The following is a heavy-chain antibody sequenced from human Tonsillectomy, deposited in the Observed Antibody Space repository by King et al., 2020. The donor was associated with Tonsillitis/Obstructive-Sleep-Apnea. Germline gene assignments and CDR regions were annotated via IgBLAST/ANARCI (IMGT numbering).Heavy chain of an antibody. J-gene: IGHJ6*03. CDR1: GFTFSSYG. CDR3: AKDTVIWQLHYYYYM. V-gene: IGHV3-30*18. CDR2: ISYDGNYK. Sequence: VQLVESGGGVVQPGRSLRLSCAASGFTFSSYGMHWVRQAPGKGLEWVAVISYDGNYKYYADSVKGRFTISRDNSKNTLYLQLNSLKPEDTAVYYCAKDTVIWQLHYYYYM. D-gene: IGHD1-7*01.